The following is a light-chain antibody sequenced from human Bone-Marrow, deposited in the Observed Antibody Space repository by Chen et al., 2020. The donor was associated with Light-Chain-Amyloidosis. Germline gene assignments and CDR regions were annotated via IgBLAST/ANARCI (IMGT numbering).Light chain of an antibody. Sequence: IVMTQSPATLSVSPGERATLSCRASQSVSSNLAWYQQQPGQAPRLLIYGASTRATGIADRFSGRGSGTEFTLTISSLQSEDFAVYYCQQYNNWPVFSFGGGTKVEIK. CDR2: GAS. V-gene: IGKV3-15*01. CDR1: QSVSSN. J-gene: IGKJ4*01. CDR3: QQYNNWPVFS.